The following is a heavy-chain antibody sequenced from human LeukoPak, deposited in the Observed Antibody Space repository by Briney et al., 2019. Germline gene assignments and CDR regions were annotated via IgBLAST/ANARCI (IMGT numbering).Heavy chain of an antibody. Sequence: GGSLRLSCAASGFTFSSYWMHWVRQPPGKGLVWVSRINPDGSVTTHADSVEGRFTISRDNAKNTLYLQMNSLRAEDTAVYYCAKRVLRPDHAFDIWGQGTMVTVSS. D-gene: IGHD3-3*01. CDR3: AKRVLRPDHAFDI. V-gene: IGHV3-74*01. CDR1: GFTFSSYW. CDR2: INPDGSVT. J-gene: IGHJ3*02.